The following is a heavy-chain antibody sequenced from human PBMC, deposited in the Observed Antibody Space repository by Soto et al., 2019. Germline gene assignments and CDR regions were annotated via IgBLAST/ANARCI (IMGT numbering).Heavy chain of an antibody. CDR1: GGTITSSY. J-gene: IGHJ6*02. CDR2: IYDTGISGYTPST. V-gene: IGHV4-59*01. Sequence: ETLSLTCTVSGGTITSSYGSWIRRHPGKGLEWIAYIYDTGISGYTPSTSYNPSLESRVTMSVDTSKSQFSLKLTSVTAADTAVYYCARGEDAFFYYGLDVWGQGITVTVS. CDR3: ARGEDAFFYYGLDV.